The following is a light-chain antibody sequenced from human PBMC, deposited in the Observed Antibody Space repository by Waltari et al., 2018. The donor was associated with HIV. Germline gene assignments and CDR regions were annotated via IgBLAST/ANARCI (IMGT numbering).Light chain of an antibody. CDR3: SSYSSSITLYVV. V-gene: IGLV2-14*01. CDR2: EVS. Sequence: QSALTQPASVSGSPGQSITISCTGTSSDVGGYNYVSWYQHHPGKAPKLMISEVSNRPSGVSNPFAGSKSGNTASLTSSGLQAEDEADYYCSSYSSSITLYVVFGGGTKLTVL. J-gene: IGLJ2*01. CDR1: SSDVGGYNY.